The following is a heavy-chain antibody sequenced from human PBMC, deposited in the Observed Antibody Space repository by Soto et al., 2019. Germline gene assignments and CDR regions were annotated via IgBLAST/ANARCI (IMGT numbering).Heavy chain of an antibody. V-gene: IGHV1-18*01. Sequence: QVQLVQSGAEVKKPGASVKVSCKASGYTFTNYGISWVRQAPGQGLEWMGWISAYNGNTDYAQKLQGRVTMTTDTSTSTAYMELRSLRSDDTAVYYCARVRAYCVSTSCHGYWGQGTLVTVSS. J-gene: IGHJ4*02. D-gene: IGHD2-2*01. CDR1: GYTFTNYG. CDR2: ISAYNGNT. CDR3: ARVRAYCVSTSCHGY.